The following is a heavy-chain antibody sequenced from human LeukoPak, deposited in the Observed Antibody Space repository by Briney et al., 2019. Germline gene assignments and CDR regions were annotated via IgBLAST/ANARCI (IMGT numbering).Heavy chain of an antibody. Sequence: PGGSLRLSCAASGFTFSSYAMSWVRQAPGKGLEWVSAISGSGGSTYYADSVKGRFTISRDNSKNTLYLQMNSLRAEDTAVYYCAKKRAAGTRSYYYFDYWGQGTLVTVSS. CDR3: AKKRAAGTRSYYYFDY. V-gene: IGHV3-23*01. J-gene: IGHJ4*02. CDR1: GFTFSSYA. CDR2: ISGSGGST. D-gene: IGHD6-13*01.